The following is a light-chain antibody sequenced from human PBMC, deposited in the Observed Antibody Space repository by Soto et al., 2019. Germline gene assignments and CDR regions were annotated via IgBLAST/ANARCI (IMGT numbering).Light chain of an antibody. CDR3: QRYKSAPLT. J-gene: IGKJ4*01. Sequence: DILMTQSPSSLSAPVGDRVTISCRASQAISNYLAWYQQRPGKVHKLLIYAASSLQSGVPSRFSGSGSGTDFTLTISSLQPEDVATYYCQRYKSAPLTFGGGTKVEIK. V-gene: IGKV1-27*01. CDR1: QAISNY. CDR2: AAS.